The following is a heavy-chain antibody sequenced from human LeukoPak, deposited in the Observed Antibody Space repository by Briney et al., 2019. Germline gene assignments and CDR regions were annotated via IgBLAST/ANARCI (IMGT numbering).Heavy chain of an antibody. J-gene: IGHJ4*02. Sequence: GESLKISCKGSGYSFTSYWTGWVRQMPGKGLEWMGIIYPGDSDTRYSPSFQGQVTISADKSISTAYLQWSSLKASDTAIYYCARIQYVWGSYFDYWGQGTLVTVSS. CDR1: GYSFTSYW. CDR2: IYPGDSDT. D-gene: IGHD3-16*01. V-gene: IGHV5-51*01. CDR3: ARIQYVWGSYFDY.